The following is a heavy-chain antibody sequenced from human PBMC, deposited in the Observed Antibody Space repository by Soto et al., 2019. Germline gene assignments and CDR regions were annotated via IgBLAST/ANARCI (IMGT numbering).Heavy chain of an antibody. Sequence: SETLSLTCTVSGVSVGSGRHYWSWIRQPPGKVPEWIGYIHDSGTTNYVSSLKSRVSISADPSRNQFFLKVYSVTAADTAVYYCARGWDAGYWGQGTLVT. CDR1: GVSVGSGRHY. V-gene: IGHV4-61*01. J-gene: IGHJ4*02. CDR2: IHDSGTT. D-gene: IGHD6-19*01. CDR3: ARGWDAGY.